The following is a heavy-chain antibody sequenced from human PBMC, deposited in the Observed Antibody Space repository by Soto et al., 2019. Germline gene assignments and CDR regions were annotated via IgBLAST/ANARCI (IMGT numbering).Heavy chain of an antibody. D-gene: IGHD1-26*01. CDR3: ARDLHLGATKPFDY. CDR1: GFTFSSYG. Sequence: GGSLRLSCAASGFTFSSYGMHWVRQAPGKGLEWVAVIWYDGSNKYYADSVKGRFTISRDNSKNTLYLQMNSLRAEDTAVYYCARDLHLGATKPFDYWGQGTLVTVSS. V-gene: IGHV3-33*01. J-gene: IGHJ4*02. CDR2: IWYDGSNK.